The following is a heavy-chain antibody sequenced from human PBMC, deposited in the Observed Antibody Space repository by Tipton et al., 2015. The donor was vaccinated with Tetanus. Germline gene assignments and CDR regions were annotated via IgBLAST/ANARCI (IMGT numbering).Heavy chain of an antibody. D-gene: IGHD3-22*01. V-gene: IGHV4-30-4*01. CDR3: ARATPSGSYFVRYYSMDV. CDR1: GGSMSNNY. CDR2: VSDSGST. J-gene: IGHJ6*02. Sequence: TLSLTCTVSGGSMSNNYWSWIRQPPGKGLEWIGYVSDSGSTYSNPSLRSRIIISVDTSKNQFSLILSSVTAADTAVYYCARATPSGSYFVRYYSMDVWGQGTTVTVSS.